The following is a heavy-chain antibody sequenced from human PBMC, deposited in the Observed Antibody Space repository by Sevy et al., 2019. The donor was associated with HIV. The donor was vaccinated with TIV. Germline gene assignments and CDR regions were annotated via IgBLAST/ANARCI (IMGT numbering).Heavy chain of an antibody. D-gene: IGHD1-26*01. CDR2: IDPSGST. CDR3: ARDRDLSGSYLEYYYYAMDV. Sequence: ASVKVSCKASGYTFTTYYIHWVRQAPGQGLEWMGLIDPSGSTRYAQKFQGRVSMTGDTSTTTLYMELSSLTSEDTAVYYGARDRDLSGSYLEYYYYAMDVWGQGTTVTVSS. CDR1: GYTFTTYY. J-gene: IGHJ6*02. V-gene: IGHV1-46*01.